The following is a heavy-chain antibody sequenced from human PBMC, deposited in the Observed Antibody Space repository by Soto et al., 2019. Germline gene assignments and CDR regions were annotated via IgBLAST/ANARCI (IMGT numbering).Heavy chain of an antibody. Sequence: PGESLKISCKGSGYSFTSYWISWVRQMPGKGLEWMGRIDPSDSYTNYSPSFQGHVTISADKSISTAYLQWSSLKASDTAMYYCARSDGWPYYYGSGSVPTFDPWGQGTLVTVSS. CDR2: IDPSDSYT. V-gene: IGHV5-10-1*01. CDR3: ARSDGWPYYYGSGSVPTFDP. D-gene: IGHD3-10*01. CDR1: GYSFTSYW. J-gene: IGHJ5*02.